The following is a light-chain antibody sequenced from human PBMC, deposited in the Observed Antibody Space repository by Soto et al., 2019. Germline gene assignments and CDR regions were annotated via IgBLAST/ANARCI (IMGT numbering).Light chain of an antibody. CDR1: SRDLGGFNS. J-gene: IGLJ3*02. V-gene: IGLV2-8*01. CDR2: EVT. Sequence: QSALTQPPSASGSPGQSVTISCTGTSRDLGGFNSVSWYQQHPGKAPKLMIYEVTKRPSGVPDRFSGSKSGNTASLTVSGLQAEDEADYYCSSYAGSVLFGGGTKLTVL. CDR3: SSYAGSVL.